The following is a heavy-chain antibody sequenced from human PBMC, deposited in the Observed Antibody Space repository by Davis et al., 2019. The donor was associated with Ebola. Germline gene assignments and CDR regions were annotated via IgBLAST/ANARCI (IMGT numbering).Heavy chain of an antibody. V-gene: IGHV3-74*01. D-gene: IGHD6-19*01. J-gene: IGHJ5*02. Sequence: GESLKISCAASGYSFSSYRMHWVRQASCKGLVWVSRINSDGSSTSYADSVKGRFTISRDNAKNTLYLQMNSLRAEDTAVYYCASLIYSSAPWGFDPWGQGTLVSVSS. CDR1: GYSFSSYR. CDR2: INSDGSST. CDR3: ASLIYSSAPWGFDP.